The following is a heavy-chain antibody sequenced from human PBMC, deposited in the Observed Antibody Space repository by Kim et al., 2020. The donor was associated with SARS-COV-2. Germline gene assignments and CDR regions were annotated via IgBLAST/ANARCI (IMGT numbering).Heavy chain of an antibody. CDR2: IYYSGST. D-gene: IGHD5-12*01. J-gene: IGHJ4*02. V-gene: IGHV4-39*01. CDR3: ARRTGYYGSRDY. CDR1: GGSISSSSYY. Sequence: SETLSLTCTVSGGSISSSSYYWGWIRQPPGKGLEWIGSIYYSGSTYYNPSLKSRVTISVDTSKNQFSLKLSSVTAADTAADYCARRTGYYGSRDYGGQG.